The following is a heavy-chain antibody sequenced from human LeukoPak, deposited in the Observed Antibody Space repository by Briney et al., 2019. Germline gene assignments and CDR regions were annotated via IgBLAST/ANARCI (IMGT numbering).Heavy chain of an antibody. CDR1: GFTVSNNY. V-gene: IGHV3-21*01. D-gene: IGHD5-18*01. Sequence: GGSLRLSCAASGFTVSNNYMSWVRQAPGKGLEWVSSISSSSSYIYYADSVKGRFTISRDNAKNSLYLQMNSLRAEDTAVYYCARDFVGYSYGCEDQPAFDYWGQGTLVTVSS. CDR3: ARDFVGYSYGCEDQPAFDY. J-gene: IGHJ4*02. CDR2: ISSSSSYI.